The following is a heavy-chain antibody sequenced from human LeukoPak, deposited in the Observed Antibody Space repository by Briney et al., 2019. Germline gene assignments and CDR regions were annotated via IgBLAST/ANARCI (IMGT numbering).Heavy chain of an antibody. CDR2: ISRGGTTT. CDR3: ARAQDITNYYYALDV. D-gene: IGHD2-15*01. Sequence: GGSLRLSCAASGFTFSNYEMNWVRQAPGRGLDWVSYISRGGTTTSYAASVKGRFTASRDNAKNSLFLQVNSLRAEDTAIYYCARAQDITNYYYALDVWGQGTTVTVSS. J-gene: IGHJ6*02. V-gene: IGHV3-48*03. CDR1: GFTFSNYE.